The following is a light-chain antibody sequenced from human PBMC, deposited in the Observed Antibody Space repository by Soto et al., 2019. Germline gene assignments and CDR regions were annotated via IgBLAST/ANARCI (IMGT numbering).Light chain of an antibody. V-gene: IGKV3D-15*01. CDR2: GAS. CDR3: QQYKDWPPLT. Sequence: EIVMTQSPVTLSASPGERVTLSYRASQSVNINLAWYQQRPGQAPRVLIYGASNRASGIPDRFSGSGSGTDFTLTISSLEPDDFALYYCQQYKDWPPLTFGGGTRVEIK. J-gene: IGKJ4*01. CDR1: QSVNIN.